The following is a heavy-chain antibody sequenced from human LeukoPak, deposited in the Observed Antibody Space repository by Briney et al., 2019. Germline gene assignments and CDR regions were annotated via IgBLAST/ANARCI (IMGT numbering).Heavy chain of an antibody. CDR3: ARSCSAGTCYVDY. D-gene: IGHD2-15*01. CDR1: GFTFSSYW. CDR2: INSDGSST. Sequence: GGSLRLFCAASGFTFSSYWMHWVRQAPGKGLVWVSRINSDGSSTSYADSVKGRFTISRDSANNALYLQMNSLRAEDTAVYYCARSCSAGTCYVDYWGQGTLVTVSS. V-gene: IGHV3-74*01. J-gene: IGHJ4*02.